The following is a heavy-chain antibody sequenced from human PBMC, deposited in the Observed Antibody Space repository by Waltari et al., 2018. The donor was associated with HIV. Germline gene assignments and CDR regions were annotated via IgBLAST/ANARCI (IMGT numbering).Heavy chain of an antibody. V-gene: IGHV1-69*01. Sequence: QEQLVQSGAEVKKPGSSVKVSCPASAGTFSSNPISWVRQAPGHGLEWMGGIILIFGATNYAQKFHGRLTINADESTGTVYMELSNLTFEDTAVYYCARGSSGSYRWFDPWGHGTLVTVSS. CDR1: AGTFSSNP. CDR3: ARGSSGSYRWFDP. CDR2: IILIFGAT. J-gene: IGHJ5*02. D-gene: IGHD1-26*01.